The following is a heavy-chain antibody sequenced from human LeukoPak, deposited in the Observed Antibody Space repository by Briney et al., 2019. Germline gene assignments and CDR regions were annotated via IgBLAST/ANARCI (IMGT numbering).Heavy chain of an antibody. J-gene: IGHJ4*02. D-gene: IGHD4-17*01. V-gene: IGHV3-64*01. Sequence: PGGSLRLSCAASGFTFSSYAMHWVRQAPGKGLEYVSAISSNGGSTYYANSVKGRFTISRDNSKNTLYLQMGSLRAEDMAVYYCARGDYGDYVYFDYWGQGTLVTVSS. CDR3: ARGDYGDYVYFDY. CDR2: ISSNGGST. CDR1: GFTFSSYA.